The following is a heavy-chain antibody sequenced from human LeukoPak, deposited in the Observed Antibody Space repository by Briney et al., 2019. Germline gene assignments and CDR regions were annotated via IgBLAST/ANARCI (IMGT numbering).Heavy chain of an antibody. CDR3: AKRDYYGSGSSY. D-gene: IGHD3-10*01. CDR1: GFTFSSYA. J-gene: IGHJ4*02. V-gene: IGHV3-23*01. CDR2: ISGSGGST. Sequence: GGSLRLSCAASGFTFSSYAMSWVRQAPGKGLEWVSAISGSGGSTYYADSVKGRFTISRGNSKNTLYLQMNSLRAKDTAVYYCAKRDYYGSGSSYWGQGTLVTVSS.